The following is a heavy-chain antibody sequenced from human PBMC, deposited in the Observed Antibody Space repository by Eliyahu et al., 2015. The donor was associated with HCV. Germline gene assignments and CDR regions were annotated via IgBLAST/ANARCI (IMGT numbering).Heavy chain of an antibody. D-gene: IGHD6-6*01. J-gene: IGHJ6*02. Sequence: EVQLLESGGGLVQPGGSLRLSCAASGFXFSHYAMNWVRQAPGKGPEWVSGISGSDGSTHHADSVKGRFTISRDNSKNTLYLQMNSLRAEDTAVYYCARSPYTNSFYGMDVWGQGTTVTVSS. CDR1: GFXFSHYA. CDR2: ISGSDGST. V-gene: IGHV3-23*01. CDR3: ARSPYTNSFYGMDV.